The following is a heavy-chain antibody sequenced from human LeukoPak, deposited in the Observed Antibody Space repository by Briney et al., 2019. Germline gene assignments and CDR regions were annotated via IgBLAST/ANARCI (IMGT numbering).Heavy chain of an antibody. J-gene: IGHJ4*02. CDR2: IYTSGST. Sequence: SETLSLTCTVSGGSISGYYWSWIRQPARKGLEWIGRIYTSGSTIYSPSLQSRVTMSVGTSRNQFSLKLSSATAADTAVYYCARVRLRYYFDYWGQGTLVTVSS. V-gene: IGHV4-4*07. CDR1: GGSISGYY. CDR3: ARVRLRYYFDY. D-gene: IGHD3-16*01.